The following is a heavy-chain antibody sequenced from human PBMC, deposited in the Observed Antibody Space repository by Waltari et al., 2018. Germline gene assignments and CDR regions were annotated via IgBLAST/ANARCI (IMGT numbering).Heavy chain of an antibody. CDR2: MNPNSGNT. J-gene: IGHJ3*02. CDR3: ASSVVVTNDAFDI. Sequence: VQLVQSGAEVKKPGASVKVSCKASGYTFSNYDINWVRQATGQGLEWMGWMNPNSGNTGYAQKFQGRVTMTRNTSISTAYMELSSLRSEDTAVYYCASSVVVTNDAFDIWGQGTMVTVSS. D-gene: IGHD2-21*02. V-gene: IGHV1-8*01. CDR1: GYTFSNYD.